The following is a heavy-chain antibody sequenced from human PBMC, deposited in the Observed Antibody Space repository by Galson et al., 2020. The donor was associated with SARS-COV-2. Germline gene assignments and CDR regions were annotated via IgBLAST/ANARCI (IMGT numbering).Heavy chain of an antibody. CDR3: ARETSITMIVLGGEYFDY. Sequence: SETLSLTCTVSGGPISSGSYYWSWIRQPAGKGLEWIGRIYTSGSTNYNTSLKSRVTISVDTSKNQFSLKLTSVTAADTAVYYCARETSITMIVLGGEYFDYWGQGILVTVSS. D-gene: IGHD3-22*01. CDR1: GGPISSGSYY. J-gene: IGHJ4*02. CDR2: IYTSGST. V-gene: IGHV4-61*02.